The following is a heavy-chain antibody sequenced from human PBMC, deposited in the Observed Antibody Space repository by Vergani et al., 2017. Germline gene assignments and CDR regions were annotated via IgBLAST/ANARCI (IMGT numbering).Heavy chain of an antibody. V-gene: IGHV4-39*07. D-gene: IGHD3-9*01. CDR2: IYYSGST. CDR1: GGSISSSSYY. J-gene: IGHJ5*02. Sequence: QLQLQESGPGLVKPSETLSLTCTVSGGSISSSSYYWGWIRQPPGKGLEWIGSIYYSGSTYYNPSLKSRVTISVDTSKNQVSLKLRSVTAADTAVYYCARDRGYYDILTGYYPEGGFDPWGQGTLVTVSS. CDR3: ARDRGYYDILTGYYPEGGFDP.